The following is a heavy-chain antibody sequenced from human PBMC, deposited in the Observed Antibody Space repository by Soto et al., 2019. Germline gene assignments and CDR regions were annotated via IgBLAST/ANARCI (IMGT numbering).Heavy chain of an antibody. Sequence: QVQLLESGPGLVNPAQTLSLTCTVSGGSINTGGYFWTWIRQHPGKGLEWIGYIASSGSTYYNPSLKGRLTIAADTSENQFSLRLTSVTAADTAVYYCARDYPYYYGNSGYSGYFDYWGQGTLVTVSS. CDR3: ARDYPYYYGNSGYSGYFDY. V-gene: IGHV4-31*03. J-gene: IGHJ4*02. CDR2: IASSGST. CDR1: GGSINTGGYF. D-gene: IGHD3-22*01.